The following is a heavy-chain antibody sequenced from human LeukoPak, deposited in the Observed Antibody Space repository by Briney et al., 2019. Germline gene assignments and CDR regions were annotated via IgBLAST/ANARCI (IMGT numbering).Heavy chain of an antibody. D-gene: IGHD6-19*01. CDR2: IKQDGSEK. CDR1: GFTFSSYW. V-gene: IGHV3-7*01. CDR3: ARLGSGWADAFDI. J-gene: IGHJ3*02. Sequence: GGSLRLSCAASGFTFSSYWMSWVRQAPGKGLEWVANIKQDGSEKYYVDSVKGRFTISRDNAKNSLYLQMNRLRAEDTAVYYCARLGSGWADAFDIWGQGTMVTVSS.